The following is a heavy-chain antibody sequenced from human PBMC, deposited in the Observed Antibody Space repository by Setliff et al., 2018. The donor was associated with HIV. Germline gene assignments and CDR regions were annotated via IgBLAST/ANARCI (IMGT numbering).Heavy chain of an antibody. D-gene: IGHD3-22*01. CDR2: IFYSGST. V-gene: IGHV4-59*08. CDR1: GDSISGYY. Sequence: PSETLSLTCTVSGDSISGYYWSWIRQPPGKGLEWIGYIFYSGSTNYNPSLKSRVTISVDTSKNQFSLKLSSVTAADTAVYYCARQSDSSGYFPSWYFDYWAQGTLVTVSS. J-gene: IGHJ4*02. CDR3: ARQSDSSGYFPSWYFDY.